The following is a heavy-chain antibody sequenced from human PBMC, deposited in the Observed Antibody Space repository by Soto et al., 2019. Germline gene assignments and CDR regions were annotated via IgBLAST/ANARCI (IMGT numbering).Heavy chain of an antibody. Sequence: ASVKVSCKASGYTFTSYDINWVRQATGQGLEWMGWMNPNSGNTGYAQKFQGRVTMTRNTSISTAYMELSSLRSEDTAVYYCASGKAYYDFWSGYFYYYYMDVWGKGTTVTVSS. CDR1: GYTFTSYD. J-gene: IGHJ6*03. CDR3: ASGKAYYDFWSGYFYYYYMDV. D-gene: IGHD3-3*01. V-gene: IGHV1-8*01. CDR2: MNPNSGNT.